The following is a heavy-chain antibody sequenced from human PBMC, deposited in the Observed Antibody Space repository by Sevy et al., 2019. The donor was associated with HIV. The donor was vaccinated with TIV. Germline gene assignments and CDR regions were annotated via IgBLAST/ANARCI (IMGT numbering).Heavy chain of an antibody. J-gene: IGHJ4*02. D-gene: IGHD6-13*01. CDR1: GGSVTSYY. CDR3: ASHGVGIAAAVSFDY. CDR2: IYYSGST. V-gene: IGHV4-59*02. Sequence: LSLTCTVSGGSVTSYYWSWIRQPPGKGLEWIGYIYYSGSTNYNPSLKSRVTISVDTSKNQFSLKLSSVTAADTAVYYCASHGVGIAAAVSFDYWGQGTLVTVSS.